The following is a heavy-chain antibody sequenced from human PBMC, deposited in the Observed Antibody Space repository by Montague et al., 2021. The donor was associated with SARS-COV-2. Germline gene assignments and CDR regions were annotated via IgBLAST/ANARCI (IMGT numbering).Heavy chain of an antibody. CDR3: ARDRVDFGAGRQGTIDF. CDR2: MHFTGKT. Sequence: SETLSLTCSVSGDSITNHYWSWIRQPAGKGLEWIGRMHFTGKTNFSPFFSSRLTMSADTSKNQFSLKLTSVTAADTAIYFCARDRVDFGAGRQGTIDFWGQGTLVTVS. V-gene: IGHV4-4*07. CDR1: GDSITNHY. J-gene: IGHJ4*02. D-gene: IGHD3-10*01.